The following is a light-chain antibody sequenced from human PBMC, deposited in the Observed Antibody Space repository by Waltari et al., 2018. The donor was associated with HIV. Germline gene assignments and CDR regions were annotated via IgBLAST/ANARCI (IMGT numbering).Light chain of an antibody. Sequence: QSALTQPASVSGSPGQSVTISCTGPTVNYNSVSWYQQHPAKAPKLIIFEGTYRPSGVSNLFSGSKSGNTASLTISGLQGEDEAHYYCSSYTASGSVIFGGGTNLTVL. CDR2: EGT. J-gene: IGLJ2*01. V-gene: IGLV2-14*03. CDR3: SSYTASGSVI. CDR1: TVNYNS.